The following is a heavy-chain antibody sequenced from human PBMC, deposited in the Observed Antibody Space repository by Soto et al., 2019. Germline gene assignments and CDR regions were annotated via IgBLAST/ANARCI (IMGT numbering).Heavy chain of an antibody. CDR2: IYYSGST. V-gene: IGHV4-39*01. CDR3: ARDAIAAAGTDWFDP. J-gene: IGHJ5*02. Sequence: PSETLSLTCTVSGGPISSSSYYWGWIRQPPGKGLEWIGSIYYSGSTYYNPSLKSRVTISVDTSKNQFSLKLSSVTAADTAVYYCARDAIAAAGTDWFDPWGQGTLVTVSS. D-gene: IGHD6-13*01. CDR1: GGPISSSSYY.